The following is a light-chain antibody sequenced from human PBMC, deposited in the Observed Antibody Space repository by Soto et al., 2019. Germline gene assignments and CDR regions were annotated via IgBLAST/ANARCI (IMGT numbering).Light chain of an antibody. CDR3: MQATQFPFT. J-gene: IGKJ3*01. CDR2: QIS. V-gene: IGKV2-24*01. CDR1: QSLVHSDGNTY. Sequence: DIVMTQTPLSSPVTLGQPASISCRSSQSLVHSDGNTYFSWLQQRPGQPPRLLIYQISNRFSGVPDRFSVSGAGTDFTLKISRVEAEDVGVYYCMQATQFPFTFGPGTKVDIK.